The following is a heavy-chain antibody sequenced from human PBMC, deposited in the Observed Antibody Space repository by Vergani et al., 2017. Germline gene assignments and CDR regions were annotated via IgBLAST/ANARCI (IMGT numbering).Heavy chain of an antibody. J-gene: IGHJ4*02. CDR3: ARDSSGPYFGY. CDR2: ISTSGNT. V-gene: IGHV4-61*02. D-gene: IGHD3-22*01. CDR1: GGSISSGRYY. Sequence: QVQLQESGPGLVKPSQTLSLTCTVSGGSISSGRYYWSWIRQPAEKGLEWIGRISTSGNTDYNPSLRSRITITRDTSASTAYMELSSLRSEDTAVYYCARDSSGPYFGYWGQGTLVTVSS.